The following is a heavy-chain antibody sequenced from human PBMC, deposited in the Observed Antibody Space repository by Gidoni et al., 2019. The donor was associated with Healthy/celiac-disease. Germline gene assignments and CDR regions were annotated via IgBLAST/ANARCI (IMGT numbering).Heavy chain of an antibody. CDR3: AREWGELELPVFDY. CDR1: GFTFSSYA. CDR2: ISYDGSNK. Sequence: QVQLVESGGGVVQPGRSLRLSCAASGFTFSSYAMHWVRQAPGKGLEWVAVISYDGSNKYYADSVKGRFTISRDNSKNTLYLQMNSLRAEDTAVYYCAREWGELELPVFDYWGQGTLVTVSS. D-gene: IGHD1-7*01. V-gene: IGHV3-30-3*01. J-gene: IGHJ4*02.